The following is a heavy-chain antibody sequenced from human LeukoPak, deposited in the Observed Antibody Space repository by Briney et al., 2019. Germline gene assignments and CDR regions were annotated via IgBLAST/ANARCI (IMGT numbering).Heavy chain of an antibody. V-gene: IGHV4-59*01. CDR1: GGSISSYY. Sequence: SETLSLTCTVSGGSISSYYWSWIRQPPGKGLEWIGYIYYSGSTNYNPSLKSRVTISVDTSKNQFSLKLSSVTAADTAVYYCARDHPITMISGTRGGYFDYWGQGTLVTVSS. CDR2: IYYSGST. D-gene: IGHD3-22*01. CDR3: ARDHPITMISGTRGGYFDY. J-gene: IGHJ4*02.